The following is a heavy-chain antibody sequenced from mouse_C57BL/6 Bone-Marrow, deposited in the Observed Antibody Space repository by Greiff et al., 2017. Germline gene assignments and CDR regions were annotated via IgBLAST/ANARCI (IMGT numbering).Heavy chain of an antibody. J-gene: IGHJ1*01. CDR3: ANSLIWYFDV. CDR2: IYPGSGST. V-gene: IGHV1-55*01. Sequence: QVQLQQPGAELVKPGASVKMSCKASGYTFTSSWITWVKQRPGQGLEWIGDIYPGSGSTNYNEKFKSKATLTVDTSSSTAYMQLSSLTSEDSAIYYCANSLIWYFDVWGSGTTVTVSS. CDR1: GYTFTSSW.